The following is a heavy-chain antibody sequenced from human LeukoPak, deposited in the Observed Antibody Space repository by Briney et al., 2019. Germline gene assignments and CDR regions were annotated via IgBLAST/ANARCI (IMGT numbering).Heavy chain of an antibody. CDR3: TREGLDP. D-gene: IGHD2-21*01. CDR2: IESDGTGT. J-gene: IGHJ5*02. Sequence: GGSLRLSCAASGFAFSSYWMHWVRQAPGKGLVWVSRIESDGTGTIYADSVRGRFTISRDNAKNTMYLQMNSLRAEDTAVYYCTREGLDPWGQGTLVTVSS. CDR1: GFAFSSYW. V-gene: IGHV3-74*01.